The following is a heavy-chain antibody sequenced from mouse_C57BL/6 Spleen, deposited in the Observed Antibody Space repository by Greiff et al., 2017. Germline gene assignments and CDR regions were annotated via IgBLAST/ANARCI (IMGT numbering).Heavy chain of an antibody. CDR1: GFTFSSYG. J-gene: IGHJ2*01. D-gene: IGHD3-2*02. CDR3: ARRSSGYSYYFDY. Sequence: EVHLVESGGDLVKPGGSLKLSCAASGFTFSSYGMSWVRQTPDKRLEWVATISSGGSYTYYPDSVKGRFTISRDNAKNTLYLQMSSLKSEDTAMYYCARRSSGYSYYFDYWGQGTTLTVSS. V-gene: IGHV5-6*01. CDR2: ISSGGSYT.